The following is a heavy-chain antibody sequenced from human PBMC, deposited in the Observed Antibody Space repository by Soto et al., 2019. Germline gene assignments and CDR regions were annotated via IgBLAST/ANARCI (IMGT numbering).Heavy chain of an antibody. CDR2: IRSKAYGGTT. D-gene: IGHD3-3*01. CDR3: TRNVITIFGVALYYFDY. Sequence: RLSCTASGFTFGDYAMSWVRQAPGKGLEWVGFIRSKAYGGTTEYAASVKGRFTISRDDSKSIAYLQMNSLKTEDTAVYYCTRNVITIFGVALYYFDYWGQGTLVTVSS. V-gene: IGHV3-49*04. J-gene: IGHJ4*02. CDR1: GFTFGDYA.